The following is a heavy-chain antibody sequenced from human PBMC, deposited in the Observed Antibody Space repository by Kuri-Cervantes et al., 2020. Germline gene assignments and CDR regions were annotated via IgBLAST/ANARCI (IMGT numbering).Heavy chain of an antibody. CDR1: GGSFSGYY. CDR2: IYYSGTT. CDR3: ARLVYYDSSGYFQARYYFDY. V-gene: IGHV4-34*01. J-gene: IGHJ4*02. D-gene: IGHD3-22*01. Sequence: ESLKISCAVYGGSFSGYYWNWIRQPPGRDLEWIGKIYYSGTTQYNPSLKSRVTISVDRSENQFSLKLSSVTAADTAVYYCARLVYYDSSGYFQARYYFDYWGQGTLVTVSS.